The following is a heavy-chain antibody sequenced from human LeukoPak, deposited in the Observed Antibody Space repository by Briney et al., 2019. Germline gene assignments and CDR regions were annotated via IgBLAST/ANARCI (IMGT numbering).Heavy chain of an antibody. CDR3: ARRLAVAGYFDY. D-gene: IGHD6-19*01. Sequence: SETLSLTCTVSGYSISSGYYWGWIRQPPGKGLEWIGSIYHSGSTYYNPSLKSRVTISVDTSKNQFSLKLSSVTAADTAVYYCARRLAVAGYFDYWGQGTLVTVSS. CDR1: GYSISSGYY. J-gene: IGHJ4*02. V-gene: IGHV4-38-2*02. CDR2: IYHSGST.